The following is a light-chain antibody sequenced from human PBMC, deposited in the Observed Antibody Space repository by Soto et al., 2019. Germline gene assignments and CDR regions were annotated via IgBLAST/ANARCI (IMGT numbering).Light chain of an antibody. J-gene: IGKJ5*01. V-gene: IGKV3-11*01. CDR2: DAS. CDR3: QQRSNWPPST. Sequence: EIVLTQSPATLSLSPLERDPLXWMASQSVSSYLAWYQQKPGQAPRLLIYDASNRATGIPARFSGSGSGTDFTLTISSLEPEDFAVYYCQQRSNWPPSTFGQGTRLEIK. CDR1: QSVSSY.